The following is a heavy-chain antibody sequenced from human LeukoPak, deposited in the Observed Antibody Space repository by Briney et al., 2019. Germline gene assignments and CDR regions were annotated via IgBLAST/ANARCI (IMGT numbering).Heavy chain of an antibody. CDR2: ISSSGITI. Sequence: GGSLRLSCAASGFTFSDYYMSWIRQAPGKGLEWVLYISSSGITIYYADSEKGRFTISRDNAKNSLYLQMNSLRAEDTAVYYCARDGGSGSYYIDSWGQGTLVTVSS. V-gene: IGHV3-11*01. D-gene: IGHD3-10*01. CDR1: GFTFSDYY. J-gene: IGHJ4*02. CDR3: ARDGGSGSYYIDS.